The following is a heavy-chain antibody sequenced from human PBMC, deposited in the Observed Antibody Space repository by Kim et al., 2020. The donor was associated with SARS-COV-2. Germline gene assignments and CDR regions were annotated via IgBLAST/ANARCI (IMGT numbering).Heavy chain of an antibody. V-gene: IGHV4-4*07. J-gene: IGHJ3*01. CDR3: ARDQEGAPDGLDF. Sequence: NYSPSLKSRATMSVDTSKNQLSLKLSSVTAADTAMYYCARDQEGAPDGLDFWGQGTMVTVSS.